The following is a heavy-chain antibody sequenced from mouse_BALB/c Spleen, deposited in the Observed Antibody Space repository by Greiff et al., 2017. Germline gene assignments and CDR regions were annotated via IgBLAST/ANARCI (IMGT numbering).Heavy chain of an antibody. CDR2: ISYDGSN. Sequence: ESGPGLVKPSQSLSLTCSVTGYSITSGYYWNWIRQFPGNKLEWMGYISYDGSNNYNPSLKNRISITRDTSKNQFFLKLNSVTTEDTATYYCARYRYDDGFAYWGQGTLVTVSA. CDR3: ARYRYDDGFAY. D-gene: IGHD2-14*01. CDR1: GYSITSGYY. J-gene: IGHJ3*01. V-gene: IGHV3-6*02.